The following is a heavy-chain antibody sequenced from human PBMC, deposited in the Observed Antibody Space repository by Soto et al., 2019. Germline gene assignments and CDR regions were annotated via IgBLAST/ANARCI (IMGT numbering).Heavy chain of an antibody. V-gene: IGHV3-15*07. CDR2: IKSKTDGGTT. CDR3: TPGGANYDILTGYYLDAFDI. J-gene: IGHJ3*02. Sequence: GGSLRLSCAASGFTFSNAWMNWVRQAPGKGLEWVGRIKSKTDGGTTDYAAPVKGRFTISRDDSKNTLYLQMNSLKTEDTAVYYCTPGGANYDILTGYYLDAFDIWGQGTMVTVSS. D-gene: IGHD3-9*01. CDR1: GFTFSNAW.